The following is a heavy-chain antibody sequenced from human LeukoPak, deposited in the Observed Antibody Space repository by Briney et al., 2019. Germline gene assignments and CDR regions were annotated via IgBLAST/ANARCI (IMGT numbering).Heavy chain of an antibody. D-gene: IGHD3-3*01. Sequence: SETLSLTCTVSGGSISSSSYYWGWIRQPPGKGLEWIGRIYYSGSTYYNPSLKSRVTISVDTSKNQFSLKLSSVTAADTAVYYCARLAGEYDFWSGYYTTAFDIWGQGTMVTVSS. CDR3: ARLAGEYDFWSGYYTTAFDI. V-gene: IGHV4-39*01. CDR2: IYYSGST. CDR1: GGSISSSSYY. J-gene: IGHJ3*02.